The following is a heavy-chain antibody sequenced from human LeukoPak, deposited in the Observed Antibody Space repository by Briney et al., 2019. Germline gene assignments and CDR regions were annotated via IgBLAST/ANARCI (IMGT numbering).Heavy chain of an antibody. J-gene: IGHJ3*02. CDR1: GGSISSYY. Sequence: SETLSLTCTVSGGSISSYYWSWIRQPPEKGLEWIGYIYYNGSTNYNPSLKSRVTISVDTSKNQFSLKLSSVTAADTAVYYCARTPRRLRGPSAFDIWGQGTMVTVSS. CDR3: ARTPRRLRGPSAFDI. V-gene: IGHV4-59*01. CDR2: IYYNGST. D-gene: IGHD6-25*01.